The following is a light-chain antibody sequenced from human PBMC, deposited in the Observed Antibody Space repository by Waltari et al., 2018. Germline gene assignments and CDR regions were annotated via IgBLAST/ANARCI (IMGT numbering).Light chain of an antibody. V-gene: IGLV2-14*01. Sequence: QSALTQPASVSGSPGQSITISCTGTSSDVGGYNYVSWYQQHPGKAPKLMIYDVSNRPSRGSNRFSGSKSGNTASLTISGLQAEDEADYYCSSYTSSSTEFGGGTKLTVL. CDR3: SSYTSSSTE. CDR2: DVS. CDR1: SSDVGGYNY. J-gene: IGLJ3*02.